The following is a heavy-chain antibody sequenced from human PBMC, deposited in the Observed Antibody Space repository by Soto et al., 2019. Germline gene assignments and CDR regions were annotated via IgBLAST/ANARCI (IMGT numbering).Heavy chain of an antibody. CDR1: GFTFSSYA. CDR2: ISGSGGST. V-gene: IGHV3-23*01. D-gene: IGHD3-10*01. J-gene: IGHJ3*02. CDR3: ARNMVRGVLGAFDI. Sequence: GGSPRLSCAASGFTFSSYAMSWVRQAPGKGLEWVSAISGSGGSTYYADSVKGRFTISRDNSKNTLYLQMNSLRAEDTAVYYCARNMVRGVLGAFDIWGQGTMVTVSS.